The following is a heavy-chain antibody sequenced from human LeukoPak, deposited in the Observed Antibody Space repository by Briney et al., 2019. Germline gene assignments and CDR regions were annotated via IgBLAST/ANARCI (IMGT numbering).Heavy chain of an antibody. Sequence: SETLSLTCAVYGGSFSGYYWSWIRQPPGKGLEWIGYIYYSGSTNYNPSLKSRVTISVDTSKNQFSLKLSSVTAADTAVYYCARHEGSSWSPEFVFDYWGQGTLVTVSS. D-gene: IGHD6-13*01. V-gene: IGHV4-59*01. J-gene: IGHJ4*02. CDR1: GGSFSGYY. CDR2: IYYSGST. CDR3: ARHEGSSWSPEFVFDY.